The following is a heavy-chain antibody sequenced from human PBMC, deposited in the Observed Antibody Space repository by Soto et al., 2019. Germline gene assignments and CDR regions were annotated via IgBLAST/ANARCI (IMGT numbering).Heavy chain of an antibody. CDR2: MNPNSGET. Sequence: VKLSCKASRYTVTRYDINWVRQATGQGLEWMGWMNPNSGETIYAQKFQGRVTMTEDTSTDTAYMELSSLRSEDTAVYYCATLRGIAAAGNWFDPWGQGTLVTVSS. D-gene: IGHD6-13*01. V-gene: IGHV1-8*01. CDR1: RYTVTRYD. CDR3: ATLRGIAAAGNWFDP. J-gene: IGHJ5*02.